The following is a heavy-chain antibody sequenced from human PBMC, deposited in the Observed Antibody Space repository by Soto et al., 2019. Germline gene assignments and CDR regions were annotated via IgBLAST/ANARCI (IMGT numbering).Heavy chain of an antibody. CDR1: GGTFSSYA. J-gene: IGHJ6*03. D-gene: IGHD4-4*01. CDR2: IIPIFGTA. Sequence: SVKVSCKASGGTFSSYAISWVRQAPGQGLEWMGGIIPIFGTANYAQKFQGRVTITADESTSTAYMELSSLRSEDTAVYYCARKLTTVKFYYYYMDVWGKGTTVTVSS. CDR3: ARKLTTVKFYYYYMDV. V-gene: IGHV1-69*13.